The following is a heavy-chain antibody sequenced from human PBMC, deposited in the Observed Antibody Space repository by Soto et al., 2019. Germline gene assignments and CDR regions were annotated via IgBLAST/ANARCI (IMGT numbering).Heavy chain of an antibody. D-gene: IGHD1-26*01. CDR2: IYYSGST. CDR3: ARRIVGATTGNYFDY. V-gene: IGHV4-31*03. Sequence: SETLSLTCTVSGGSISSGGYYWSWIRQHPGKGLEWIGYIYYSGSTYYNPSLKSRVTISVDTSKNQFSLKLSSVTAADTAVYYCARRIVGATTGNYFDYWGQGTLVTAPQ. CDR1: GGSISSGGYY. J-gene: IGHJ4*02.